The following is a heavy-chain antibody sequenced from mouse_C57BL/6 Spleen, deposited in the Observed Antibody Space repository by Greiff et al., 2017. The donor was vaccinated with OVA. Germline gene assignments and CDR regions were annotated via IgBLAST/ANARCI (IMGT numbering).Heavy chain of an antibody. J-gene: IGHJ2*01. CDR2: INPSNGGT. Sequence: VKLQQPGTELVKPGASVKLSCKASGYTFTSYWMHWVKQRPGQGLEWIGNINPSNGGTNYNEKFKSKATLTVDKSSSTAYMQLSSLTSEDSAVYYCARKRVSVGGYYFDYWGQGTTLTVSS. CDR1: GYTFTSYW. V-gene: IGHV1-53*01. D-gene: IGHD1-1*01. CDR3: ARKRVSVGGYYFDY.